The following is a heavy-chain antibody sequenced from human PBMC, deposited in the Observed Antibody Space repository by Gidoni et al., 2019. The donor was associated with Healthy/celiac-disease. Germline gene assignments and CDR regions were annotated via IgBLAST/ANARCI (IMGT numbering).Heavy chain of an antibody. CDR2: IKSKTDGGTT. Sequence: EVQLVESGGGLVKPGGSLRLSCSASGFTFSNAWMGWVRQAPGKGLEWVGRIKSKTDGGTTDYAAPVKGRFTISRDDSKNTLYLQMNSLKTEDTAVYYCTTGVTAYSGYDSDYWGQGTLVTVSS. J-gene: IGHJ4*02. V-gene: IGHV3-15*01. D-gene: IGHD5-12*01. CDR3: TTGVTAYSGYDSDY. CDR1: GFTFSNAW.